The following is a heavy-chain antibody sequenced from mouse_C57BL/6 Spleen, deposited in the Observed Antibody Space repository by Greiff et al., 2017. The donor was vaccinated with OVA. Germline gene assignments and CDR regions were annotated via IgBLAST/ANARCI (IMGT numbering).Heavy chain of an antibody. Sequence: QVQLQQPGAELVMPGASVKLSCKASGYTFTSYWMHWVKQRPGQGLEWIGEIDPSDSYTNYNQKFKGKSTLTVDKSSSTAYMQLSSLTSEDYAVYYCARGDGNYGEEAMDYWGQGTSGTVSS. J-gene: IGHJ4*01. CDR1: GYTFTSYW. V-gene: IGHV1-69*01. D-gene: IGHD2-1*01. CDR2: IDPSDSYT. CDR3: ARGDGNYGEEAMDY.